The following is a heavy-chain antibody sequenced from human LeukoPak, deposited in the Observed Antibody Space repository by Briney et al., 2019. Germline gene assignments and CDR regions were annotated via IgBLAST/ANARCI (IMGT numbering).Heavy chain of an antibody. V-gene: IGHV1-18*01. J-gene: IGHJ5*02. D-gene: IGHD2-2*01. CDR1: GYTFTSYG. CDR3: ARDWYCNRTSCDNLFDP. CDR2: ISASSGDT. Sequence: ASVTLSCKASGYTFTSYGISWVRQAPGQGLEWMGWISASSGDTNYAQSLQGRLTMTTDTSTSTAYMELRSLRSDDTAVYYCARDWYCNRTSCDNLFDPWGQGTLLTLSS.